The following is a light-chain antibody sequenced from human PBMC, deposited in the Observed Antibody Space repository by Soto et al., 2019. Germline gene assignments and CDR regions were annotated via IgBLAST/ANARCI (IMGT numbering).Light chain of an antibody. J-gene: IGKJ3*01. Sequence: EIGVTKSPGTLSFSPGERATLSGMAMQTSSSRFLAWYQQKPGQAPRLLIYRASRRAPGIPDRFSGSGSWTDFTLTISRLEPEDFAVYYCHQFGSSPLDTFGPGTKVEIK. CDR3: HQFGSSPLDT. CDR2: RAS. V-gene: IGKV3-20*01. CDR1: QTSSSRF.